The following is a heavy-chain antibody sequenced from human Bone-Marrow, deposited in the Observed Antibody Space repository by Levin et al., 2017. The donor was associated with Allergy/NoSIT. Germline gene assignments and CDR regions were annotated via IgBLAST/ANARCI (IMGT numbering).Heavy chain of an antibody. CDR1: GYSFERFT. D-gene: IGHD2-8*01. Sequence: GASVKVSCKPSGYSFERFTIGWVRQAPGQGLEWMGWVSPYNGDTSYSDIFEGRLTMTTDTSTDTAYMELRTLTSDDTAVYYCARLGYCTNNVCYILDYWGQGTLVAVSS. CDR3: ARLGYCTNNVCYILDY. V-gene: IGHV1-18*01. J-gene: IGHJ4*02. CDR2: VSPYNGDT.